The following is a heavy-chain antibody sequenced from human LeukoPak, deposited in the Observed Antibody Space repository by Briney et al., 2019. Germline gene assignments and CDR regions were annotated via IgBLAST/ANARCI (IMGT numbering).Heavy chain of an antibody. J-gene: IGHJ4*02. CDR2: ISGSGGST. CDR3: AKFSRDSPYSSGPLGYFDY. CDR1: GFTFRSYW. Sequence: GGSLRLSCAASGFTFRSYWMSWVREAPGKGLEWDSAISGSGGSTYYADTVKGRFTISRDNSKNTLYLQMNSLRAEDTAVYYCAKFSRDSPYSSGPLGYFDYWGRGTLVTVSS. D-gene: IGHD6-19*01. V-gene: IGHV3-23*01.